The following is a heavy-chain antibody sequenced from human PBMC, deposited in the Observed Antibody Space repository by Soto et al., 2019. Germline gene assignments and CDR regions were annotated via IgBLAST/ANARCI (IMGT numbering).Heavy chain of an antibody. CDR2: INNDGSDT. J-gene: IGHJ4*02. CDR3: TRGLRGPDY. V-gene: IGHV3-74*01. D-gene: IGHD3-16*01. Sequence: EVQLVESGGGLVQPGGSLRLSCAASGFSFSGHWMHWVRQAPGKGLVWVSRINNDGSDTVYADSVKGRFTISRDNDKNTLYLQRHSLRGEDTAVYYCTRGLRGPDYWGQGTLVTVSS. CDR1: GFSFSGHW.